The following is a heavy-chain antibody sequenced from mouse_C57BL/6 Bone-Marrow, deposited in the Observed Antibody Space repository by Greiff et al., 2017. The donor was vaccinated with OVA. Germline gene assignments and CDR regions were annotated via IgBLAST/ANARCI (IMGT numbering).Heavy chain of an antibody. CDR2: ISSGGSYT. D-gene: IGHD1-1*01. CDR3: ANYYGSLAWFAY. CDR1: GFTFSSYG. V-gene: IGHV5-6*01. Sequence: EVQVVESGGDLVKPGGSLKLSCAASGFTFSSYGMSWVRQTPDKRLEWVATISSGGSYTYYPDSVKGRFTISRDDAKNTLYLQMSSLKSEDTAMYYCANYYGSLAWFAYWGQGTLVTVSA. J-gene: IGHJ3*01.